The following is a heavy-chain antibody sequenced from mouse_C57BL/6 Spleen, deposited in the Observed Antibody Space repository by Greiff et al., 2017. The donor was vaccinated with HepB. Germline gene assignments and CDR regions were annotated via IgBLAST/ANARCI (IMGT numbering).Heavy chain of an antibody. D-gene: IGHD2-12*01. CDR2: INYDGSST. V-gene: IGHV5-16*01. Sequence: EVQLVESEGGLVQPGSSMKLSCTASGFTFSDYYMAWVRQVPEKGLEWVANINYDGSSTYYLDSLKSRFIISRDNAKNILYRQMSSLKSEDTATYYCARDAHDGAMDYWGQGTSVTVSS. CDR3: ARDAHDGAMDY. J-gene: IGHJ4*01. CDR1: GFTFSDYY.